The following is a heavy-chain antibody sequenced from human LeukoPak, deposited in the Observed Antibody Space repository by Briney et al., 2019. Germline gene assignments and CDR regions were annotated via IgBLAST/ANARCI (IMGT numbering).Heavy chain of an antibody. CDR1: GFTFSSYA. CDR2: ISSDGSNK. V-gene: IGHV3-30*04. D-gene: IGHD1-26*01. J-gene: IGHJ4*02. CDR3: ARELIVGATEGGAFDY. Sequence: GGSLRLSCAASGFTFSSYAMHWVRQAPGKGLEWVALISSDGSNKYYGDSVKGRFTISRDNSKNTLYLQMNRMRAEDTAVYYCARELIVGATEGGAFDYWGQGTLVTVSS.